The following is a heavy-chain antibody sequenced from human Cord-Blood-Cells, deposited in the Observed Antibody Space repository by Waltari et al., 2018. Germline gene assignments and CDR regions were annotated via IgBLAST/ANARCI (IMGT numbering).Heavy chain of an antibody. CDR1: GGSISSYY. Sequence: QVQLQESGPGLVKPSETLSLTCTVSGGSISSYYWSWLRQPAGKGLESIGLIYTSGSTNYNPSRKSLVTMSVDTSKNQFSVKLSSVTAADSAVYYCARVSDFWSGDDAVDIWGQGTMVTVSS. D-gene: IGHD3-3*01. CDR3: ARVSDFWSGDDAVDI. J-gene: IGHJ3*02. V-gene: IGHV4-4*07. CDR2: IYTSGST.